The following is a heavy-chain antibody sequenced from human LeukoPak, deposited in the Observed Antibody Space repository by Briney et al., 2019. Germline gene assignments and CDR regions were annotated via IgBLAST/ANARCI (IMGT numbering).Heavy chain of an antibody. V-gene: IGHV1-69*13. CDR3: ARDRRIAVAGTNIFDY. CDR2: IIPIFGTA. J-gene: IGHJ4*02. CDR1: GGTFSSYA. D-gene: IGHD6-19*01. Sequence: ASVKVSCKASGGTFSSYAISWVRQAPGQGLEWMGGIIPIFGTANYAQKFQGRVTIAADESTSTAYMELSSLRSEDTAVYYCARDRRIAVAGTNIFDYWGQGTLVTVSS.